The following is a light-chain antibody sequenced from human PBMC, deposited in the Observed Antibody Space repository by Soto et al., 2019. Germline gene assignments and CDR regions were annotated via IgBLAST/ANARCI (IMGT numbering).Light chain of an antibody. CDR2: SNY. Sequence: QAVVTQPPSASGTPGQRVTISCSGSSSNIGSNGVSWYQQVPGTAPKVLIFSNYQRPSGVPDQFSGSKSGTSASLAISGLHSEDEADYYCAAWDDSLNGWVFGGGTQLTVL. CDR3: AAWDDSLNGWV. V-gene: IGLV1-44*01. CDR1: SSNIGSNG. J-gene: IGLJ3*02.